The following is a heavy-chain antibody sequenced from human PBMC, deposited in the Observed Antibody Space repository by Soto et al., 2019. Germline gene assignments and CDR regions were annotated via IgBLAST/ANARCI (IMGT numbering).Heavy chain of an antibody. J-gene: IGHJ4*02. CDR1: GGSMYSPNW. V-gene: IGHV4-4*02. CDR2: IYHSEST. CDR3: ARGSTRIRGLFDY. Sequence: QVQLQESGPGLVKPSGTLSFTCAVSGGSMYSPNWWTWVRQTPGKGLQWIGEIYHSESTNYNPSLKSRVTISVDKSKNQFSLKLTSLTAADTAIYYCARGSTRIRGLFDYWGQGLLVTVSS. D-gene: IGHD2-15*01.